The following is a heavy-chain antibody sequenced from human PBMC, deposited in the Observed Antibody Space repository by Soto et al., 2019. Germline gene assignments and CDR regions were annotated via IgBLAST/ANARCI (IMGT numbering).Heavy chain of an antibody. Sequence: SVKVSCKASGGTFSSYAISWVRQAPGQGLEWMGGIIPIFGTANYAQKFQGRVTITADESTSTAYMELSSLRSEDTAVYYCARALFDGEYLLGYWGHGTLVTVSS. J-gene: IGHJ4*01. V-gene: IGHV1-69*13. D-gene: IGHD4-17*01. CDR2: IIPIFGTA. CDR1: GGTFSSYA. CDR3: ARALFDGEYLLGY.